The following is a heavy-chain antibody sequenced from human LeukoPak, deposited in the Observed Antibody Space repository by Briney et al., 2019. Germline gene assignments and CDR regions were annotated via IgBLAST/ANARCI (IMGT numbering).Heavy chain of an antibody. Sequence: ASVKVSFKASGYTFTSYTMHWVRQAPGQRLEWMGWINTGDGNTEYSQSFQGRITIIRDTSASTGYMELSSLRSEDTAVYYCARAEGSGYPFDYWGQGTLVTVSS. CDR2: INTGDGNT. V-gene: IGHV1-3*04. J-gene: IGHJ4*02. CDR1: GYTFTSYT. D-gene: IGHD3-3*01. CDR3: ARAEGSGYPFDY.